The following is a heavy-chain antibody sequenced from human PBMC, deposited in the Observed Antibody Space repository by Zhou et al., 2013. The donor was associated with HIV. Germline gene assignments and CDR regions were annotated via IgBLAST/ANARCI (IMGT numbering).Heavy chain of an antibody. D-gene: IGHD3-3*02. J-gene: IGHJ6*03. Sequence: QVQLVQSVSEVKKSGASVNISCKTSGYTFTDYYLHWVRQAPGQGLQWMGWINPETGDTNYAQTFKGRITMTRDTSINTAYMVLTSVKPNDTALYFCARDWQFHVIFDDYYIDVWGKGPRSSS. V-gene: IGHV1-2*02. CDR1: GYTFTDYY. CDR2: INPETGDT. CDR3: ARDWQFHVIFDDYYIDV.